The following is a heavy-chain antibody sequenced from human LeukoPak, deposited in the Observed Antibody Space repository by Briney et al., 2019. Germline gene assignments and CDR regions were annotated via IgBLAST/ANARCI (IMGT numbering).Heavy chain of an antibody. Sequence: SETLSLTCTVSGGSITFTKYYWGWIRQPPGKGLEWIATIYHSGKTYYNPSLKSRVTISVDASKNQFSLNLSSVTAADTAVYYCVRHTAEKYNWFDRWGQGTLVTVSS. V-gene: IGHV4-39*01. D-gene: IGHD5-24*01. J-gene: IGHJ5*02. CDR2: IYHSGKT. CDR3: VRHTAEKYNWFDR. CDR1: GGSITFTKYY.